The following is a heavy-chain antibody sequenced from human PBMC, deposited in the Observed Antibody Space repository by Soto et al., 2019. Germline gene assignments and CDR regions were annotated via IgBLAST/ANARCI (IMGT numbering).Heavy chain of an antibody. CDR1: GYTFPSYA. D-gene: IGHD5-18*01. CDR3: ARGLNGYLHYFDY. V-gene: IGHV1-3*01. J-gene: IGHJ4*02. Sequence: ASVKVSCKASGYTFPSYAMHWVRQAPGQRLEWMGWINAGNGNTKYSQKFQGRVTITRDTSASTAYMELSSLRSEDTAVYYCARGLNGYLHYFDYWGQGTPVTVSS. CDR2: INAGNGNT.